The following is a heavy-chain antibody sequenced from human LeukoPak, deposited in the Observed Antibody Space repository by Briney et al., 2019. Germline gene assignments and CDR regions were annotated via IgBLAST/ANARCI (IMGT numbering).Heavy chain of an antibody. V-gene: IGHV3-7*03. Sequence: PGGSLRLSCAASGFTFSSYWMNWVRQAPGKGLEWVANIKQDGSEKYYLDSVKGRFTISRDNAKNSLYLQMNSLRAEDTALYYCAKERIAAAGTARYFDYWGQGTLVTVSS. J-gene: IGHJ4*02. CDR3: AKERIAAAGTARYFDY. D-gene: IGHD6-13*01. CDR2: IKQDGSEK. CDR1: GFTFSSYW.